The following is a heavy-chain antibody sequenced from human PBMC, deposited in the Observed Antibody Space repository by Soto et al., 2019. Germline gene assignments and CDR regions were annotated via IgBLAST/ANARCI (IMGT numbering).Heavy chain of an antibody. Sequence: EVQLVETGGALIQPGGSLRLSCAASGFAVSNHYMNWVRQAPGKGLEWVSIIRTTGSTYYPDSVKGRFTISCDNSKNTVGLEMNSLRVEDTAVYYCARISMMDVWGQGTTVIVSS. J-gene: IGHJ6*02. CDR2: IRTTGST. CDR1: GFAVSNHY. V-gene: IGHV3-53*02. CDR3: ARISMMDV.